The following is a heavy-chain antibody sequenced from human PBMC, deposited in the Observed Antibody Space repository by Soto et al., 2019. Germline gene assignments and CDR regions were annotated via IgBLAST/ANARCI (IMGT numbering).Heavy chain of an antibody. Sequence: ASVKVSCKASGGTFSSYTISWVRQAPGQGLEWMGRIIPILGIANYAQKFQGRVTITADKSTSTAYMELSSLRPEDTAVYYCARDPPGYQLIANWFEPWGQGTLVTVSS. CDR1: GGTFSSYT. V-gene: IGHV1-69*04. CDR3: ARDPPGYQLIANWFEP. D-gene: IGHD2-2*01. CDR2: IIPILGIA. J-gene: IGHJ5*02.